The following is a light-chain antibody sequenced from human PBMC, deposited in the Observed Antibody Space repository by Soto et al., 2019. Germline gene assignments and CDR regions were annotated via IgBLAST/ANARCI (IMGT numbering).Light chain of an antibody. CDR3: MQALQAPLT. CDR1: QSLLHSDGYNY. Sequence: DIVMTQSPLSLPVTPGEPASISCRSSQSLLHSDGYNYLDWFLQRPGQSPQLLTYLGSSRASGVPDRLSGSGSGTDFTLKISRVEAGDVGVYYCMQALQAPLTFGGGTKVDIK. J-gene: IGKJ4*01. CDR2: LGS. V-gene: IGKV2-28*01.